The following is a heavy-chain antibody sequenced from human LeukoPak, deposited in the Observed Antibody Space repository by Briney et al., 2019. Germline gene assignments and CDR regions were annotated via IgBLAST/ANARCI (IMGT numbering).Heavy chain of an antibody. D-gene: IGHD4-11*01. J-gene: IGHJ4*02. CDR1: GGTFSSYA. V-gene: IGHV1-69*04. CDR3: ARGSAYSNYYFDY. Sequence: SVKVSCKASGGTFSSYAISWVRQAPGQGLEWMGRIIPILGIANYAQKFQGRVTMTTDTSTSTAYMELRSLRSDDTAVYYCARGSAYSNYYFDYWGQGTLVTVSS. CDR2: IIPILGIA.